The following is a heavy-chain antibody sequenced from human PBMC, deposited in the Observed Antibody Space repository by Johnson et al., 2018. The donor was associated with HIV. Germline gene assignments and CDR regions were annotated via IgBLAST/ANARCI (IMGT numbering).Heavy chain of an antibody. CDR1: GFTFSPYW. V-gene: IGHV3-74*02. Sequence: QLVESGGGLVQPGGSLRLSCAASGFTFSPYWVHWVRQAPGQGLVWVSRIVSDVSSAIYTDSVTGRFTISRDNTKNTVYLQMNSLTADDTAIYYCVRSPNWALGDIWGQGTMVTVSS. D-gene: IGHD7-27*01. J-gene: IGHJ3*02. CDR3: VRSPNWALGDI. CDR2: IVSDVSSA.